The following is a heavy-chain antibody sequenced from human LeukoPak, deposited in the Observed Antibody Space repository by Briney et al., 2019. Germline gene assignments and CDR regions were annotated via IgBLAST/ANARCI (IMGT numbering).Heavy chain of an antibody. J-gene: IGHJ4*02. V-gene: IGHV1-2*02. CDR2: INPNSGGT. CDR3: ARERTLTSFYDY. D-gene: IGHD5/OR15-5a*01. Sequence: GASVKVSCKASGYTFTGYYMHWVLQAPGQGLEWMGWINPNSGGTNYAQKFQGRVTMTRDTSISTAYMELSRLRSDDTAVYYCARERTLTSFYDYWGQGTLVTVSS. CDR1: GYTFTGYY.